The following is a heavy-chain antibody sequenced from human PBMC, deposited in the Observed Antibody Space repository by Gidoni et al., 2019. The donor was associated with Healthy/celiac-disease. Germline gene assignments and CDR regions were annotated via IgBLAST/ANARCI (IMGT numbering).Heavy chain of an antibody. CDR1: GFTFSHAW. CDR3: TTDQSYYYESSGYSREDAFDI. CDR2: IKSKTDGGTT. D-gene: IGHD3-22*01. Sequence: EVQLVESGGGLVKPGGSLRLSCAASGFTFSHAWMSWVRQAPGKGLEWVGRIKSKTDGGTTDYAAPVKGRVTISRDDTKNTLYLQMNSLKTEETAVYYCTTDQSYYYESSGYSREDAFDIWGQGKMVTVSS. J-gene: IGHJ3*02. V-gene: IGHV3-15*01.